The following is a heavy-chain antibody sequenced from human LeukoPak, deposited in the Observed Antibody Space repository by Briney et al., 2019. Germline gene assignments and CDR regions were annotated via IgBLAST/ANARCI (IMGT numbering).Heavy chain of an antibody. CDR2: IYPGDSDT. Sequence: GESLKISSKGSGYSFTNYWIGWVRHMPGNGLEWMGIIYPGDSDTRYSPSFQGRVTISADKSISTAYLQWSSLKASDTAMYYCAGLPYSYGLYYFDYWGQGTLVTVSS. CDR1: GYSFTNYW. D-gene: IGHD5-18*01. V-gene: IGHV5-51*01. CDR3: AGLPYSYGLYYFDY. J-gene: IGHJ4*02.